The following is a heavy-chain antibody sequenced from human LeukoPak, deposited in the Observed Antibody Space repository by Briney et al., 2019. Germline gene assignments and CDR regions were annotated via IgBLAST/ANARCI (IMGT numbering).Heavy chain of an antibody. CDR1: GFTFSDYY. J-gene: IGHJ6*02. CDR3: ARADYDILTGYYNYGMDV. CDR2: TSSSGSTI. V-gene: IGHV3-11*01. D-gene: IGHD3-9*01. Sequence: GGSLRLSCAASGFTFSDYYMSWIRQAPGKGLEWVSYTSSSGSTIYYADSVKGRFTISRDNAKNSLYLQMNSLRAEDTAVYYCARADYDILTGYYNYGMDVWGQGTTVTVSS.